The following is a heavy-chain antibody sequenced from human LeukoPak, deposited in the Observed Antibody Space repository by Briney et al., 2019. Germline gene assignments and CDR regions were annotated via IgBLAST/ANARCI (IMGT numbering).Heavy chain of an antibody. CDR3: AKEVYNSGSYPSHFEY. J-gene: IGHJ4*02. D-gene: IGHD3-10*01. V-gene: IGHV3-23*01. CDR1: GFTFSSYA. CDR2: ISGSGDST. Sequence: GGSLRLSCAASGFTFSSYAMSWVRQAPGKGLEWVSTISGSGDSTNYADSVKGRFTISRDNSKNTLFLQMNSLRAEDTAVFYCAKEVYNSGSYPSHFEYWGQGTLVSVSS.